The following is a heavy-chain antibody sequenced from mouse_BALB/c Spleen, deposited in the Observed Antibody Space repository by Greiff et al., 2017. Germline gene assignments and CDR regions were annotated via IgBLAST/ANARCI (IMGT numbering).Heavy chain of an antibody. CDR1: GYTFTSYY. CDR3: TSGVFDY. V-gene: IGHV1S81*02. CDR2: INPSNGGT. Sequence: VKLQESGAELVKPGASVKLSCKASGYTFTSYYMYWVKQRPGQGLEWIGEINPSNGGTNFNEKFKSKATLTVDKSSSTAYMQLSSLTSEDSAVYYCTSGVFDYRGQGTTLTVSS. J-gene: IGHJ2*01.